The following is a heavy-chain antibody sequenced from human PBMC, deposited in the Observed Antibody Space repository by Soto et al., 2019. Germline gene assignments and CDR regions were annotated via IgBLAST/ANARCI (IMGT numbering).Heavy chain of an antibody. J-gene: IGHJ4*02. CDR1: GFTFSSYA. D-gene: IGHD2-2*01. Sequence: PGGSLRLSCAASGFTFSSYAMSWVRQAPGKGLQWVSGISGSGGTTHYADSVKGRFTISRDKSQNTLYLQMNSLRAEDTAVYYCAKEVGYCSSSSCYYFDYWGQGTLVTAPQ. CDR2: ISGSGGTT. CDR3: AKEVGYCSSSSCYYFDY. V-gene: IGHV3-23*01.